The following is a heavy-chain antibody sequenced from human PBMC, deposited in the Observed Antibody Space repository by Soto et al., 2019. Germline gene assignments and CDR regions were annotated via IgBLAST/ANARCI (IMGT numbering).Heavy chain of an antibody. CDR3: AGDHRGYSSSWYFDY. CDR2: IYSGGST. CDR1: GFTVSSNY. J-gene: IGHJ4*02. D-gene: IGHD6-13*01. Sequence: EVQLVESGGGLIQPGGSLRLSCAASGFTVSSNYMSWVRQATGKGLEWVSVIYSGGSTYYADSVKGRFTISRDNSKHTLDLQMNGLRAEDTAGYYVAGDHRGYSSSWYFDYWGQGTLVTVSS. V-gene: IGHV3-53*01.